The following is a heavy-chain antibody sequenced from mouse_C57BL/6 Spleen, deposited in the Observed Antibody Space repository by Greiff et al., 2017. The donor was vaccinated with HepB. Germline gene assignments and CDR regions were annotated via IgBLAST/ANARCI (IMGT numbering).Heavy chain of an antibody. CDR1: GYTFTSYW. J-gene: IGHJ2*01. CDR2: IDPSDSET. D-gene: IGHD2-4*01. CDR3: ARKADYHYFDY. Sequence: QLQQSGAELVRPGSSVKLSCKASGYTFTSYWMHWVKQRPIQGLEWIGNIDPSDSETHYNQKFKDKATLTVDKSSSKAYMQLSSLTSEDSAVYYCARKADYHYFDYWGQGTTLTVSS. V-gene: IGHV1-52*01.